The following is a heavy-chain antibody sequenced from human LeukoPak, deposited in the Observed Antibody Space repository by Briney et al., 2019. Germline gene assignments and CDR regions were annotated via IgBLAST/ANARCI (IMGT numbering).Heavy chain of an antibody. D-gene: IGHD3-22*01. CDR3: ARHYYYDSSGYIDY. CDR1: GGSISSYY. CDR2: IYYSGST. V-gene: IGHV4-59*08. J-gene: IGHJ4*02. Sequence: TSETLSLTCTVSGGSISSYYWGWIRQPPGKGLEWIGYIYYSGSTNYNPSLKSRVTISVDTSKNQFSLKLSSVTAADTAVYYCARHYYYDSSGYIDYWGQGTLVTVSS.